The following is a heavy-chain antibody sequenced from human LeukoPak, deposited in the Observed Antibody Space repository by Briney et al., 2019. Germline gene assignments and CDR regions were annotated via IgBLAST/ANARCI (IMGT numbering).Heavy chain of an antibody. CDR3: ARLGGIPDY. Sequence: GGSLRLSCAASGFTFSTYAMSWVRQAPGKGLEWVSGISGSDGSTYYADSVKGRFTISRDNSKNTLYLRMNSLRAEDTAVYYCARLGGIPDYWGQGTLVTVSS. V-gene: IGHV3-23*01. J-gene: IGHJ4*02. CDR2: ISGSDGST. D-gene: IGHD3-16*01. CDR1: GFTFSTYA.